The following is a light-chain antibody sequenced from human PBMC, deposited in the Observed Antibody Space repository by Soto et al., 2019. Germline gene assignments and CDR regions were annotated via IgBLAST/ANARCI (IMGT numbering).Light chain of an antibody. Sequence: QSVLTQPPSVSGSPGQSVTISCTGTSSDVGSYNRVSWYQQPPGTAPKLMIYEVSNRPSGVPDRFSGSKSGNTASLTISGLQAEDDADYYCSSYTSSSTSYVVFGGGTQLTVL. CDR2: EVS. V-gene: IGLV2-18*02. J-gene: IGLJ2*01. CDR3: SSYTSSSTSYVV. CDR1: SSDVGSYNR.